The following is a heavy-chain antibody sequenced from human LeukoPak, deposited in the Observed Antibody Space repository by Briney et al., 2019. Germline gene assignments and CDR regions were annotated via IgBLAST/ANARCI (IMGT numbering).Heavy chain of an antibody. V-gene: IGHV4-34*01. CDR3: ARGYSSSWAGDQLDY. CDR1: GGSFSGYY. Sequence: SETLSLTCAVYGGSFSGYYWSWIRQPPGKGLEWIGEINHSGSTNYNPSLKSRVTISVDTSKNQFSLNLSSVTAADTAVYYCARGYSSSWAGDQLDYWGQGTLVTVSS. CDR2: INHSGST. J-gene: IGHJ4*02. D-gene: IGHD6-13*01.